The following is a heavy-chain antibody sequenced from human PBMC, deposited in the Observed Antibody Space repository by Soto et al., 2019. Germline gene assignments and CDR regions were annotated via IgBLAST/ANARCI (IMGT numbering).Heavy chain of an antibody. V-gene: IGHV1-3*01. J-gene: IGHJ6*02. D-gene: IGHD6-13*01. CDR3: AREKIAAAGYTYYYYYYGMDV. CDR1: GYTLTSYA. CDR2: INAGNGNT. Sequence: ASVKVSCKASGYTLTSYAMHWVRQAPGQRLEWMGWINAGNGNTKYSQKFQGRVTITRDTSASTAYMELSSLRSEDTAVYYCAREKIAAAGYTYYYYYYGMDVWGQGTTVTVSS.